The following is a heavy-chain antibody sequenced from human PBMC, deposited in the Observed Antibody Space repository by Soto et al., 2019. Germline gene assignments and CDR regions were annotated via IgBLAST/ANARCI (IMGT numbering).Heavy chain of an antibody. CDR3: ARVSPGGGYCSSTSCYARGYYYYGMDV. Sequence: QVPLVQSGAEVKKPGASVKVSCKASGYTFTSYGISWVRQAPGQGLEWMGWISAYNGNTNYAQKLQGRVTMTTDTSTSTAYMELRSLRSDDTAVYYCARVSPGGGYCSSTSCYARGYYYYGMDVWGQGTTVTVSS. D-gene: IGHD2-2*01. CDR1: GYTFTSYG. J-gene: IGHJ6*02. CDR2: ISAYNGNT. V-gene: IGHV1-18*01.